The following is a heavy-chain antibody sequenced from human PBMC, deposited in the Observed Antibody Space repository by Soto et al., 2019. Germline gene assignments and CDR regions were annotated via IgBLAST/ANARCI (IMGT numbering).Heavy chain of an antibody. V-gene: IGHV5-10-1*01. J-gene: IGHJ5*01. CDR1: GYRFPSYW. D-gene: IGHD3-9*01. CDR2: IDPSDSYT. CDR3: ARHARVLRDFDWLPWFDS. Sequence: GESLKISCKGSGYRFPSYWISWVRQMPGTGLEWMGRIDPSDSYTNYSPSFQGHVTISADKSISTAYLQWSSLKASDTAMYYCARHARVLRDFDWLPWFDSCGQGTMVTLSS.